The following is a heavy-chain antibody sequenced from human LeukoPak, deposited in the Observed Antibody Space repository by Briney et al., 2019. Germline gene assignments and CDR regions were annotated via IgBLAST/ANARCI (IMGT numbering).Heavy chain of an antibody. CDR2: IGTAGDT. J-gene: IGHJ3*02. CDR1: GFTFSSYD. V-gene: IGHV3-13*01. D-gene: IGHD2-15*01. CDR3: ARVGEYCSGGSCYYAFDI. Sequence: GGSLRLSCAASGFTFSSYDMHWVRQATGKGLESVSAIGTAGDTYYPGSVKGRFTISRENAKNSLYLQMNSLRAGDTAVYYCARVGEYCSGGSCYYAFDIWGQGTMVTVSS.